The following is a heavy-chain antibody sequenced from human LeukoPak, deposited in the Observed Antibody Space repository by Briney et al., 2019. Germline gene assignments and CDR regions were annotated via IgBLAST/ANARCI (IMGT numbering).Heavy chain of an antibody. CDR2: IYHSGST. CDR1: GGSISSSNW. D-gene: IGHD2-2*01. J-gene: IGHJ6*02. V-gene: IGHV4-4*02. CDR3: ARDLPEYCSSTSCYGSYYGMDV. Sequence: SGTLSLTCAVSGGSISSSNWWSWVRQPPGKGLEWIGEIYHSGSTNYNPSLKSRVTISVDKSKNQFSLKLSSVTAADTAVYYCARDLPEYCSSTSCYGSYYGMDVWGQGTTVTVSS.